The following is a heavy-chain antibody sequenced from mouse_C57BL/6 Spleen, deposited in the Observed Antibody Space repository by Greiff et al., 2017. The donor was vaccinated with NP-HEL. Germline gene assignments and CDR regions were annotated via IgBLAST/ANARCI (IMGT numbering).Heavy chain of an antibody. J-gene: IGHJ4*01. Sequence: EVQLQQSGPELVKPGASVKISCKASGYTFTDYYMNWVKQSHGKSLEWIGDINPNNGGTSYNQKFKGKATLTVDKSSSTAYMELRSLTSEDSEVYYCARGARYYGSSYDYYAMEYWGQGTSVTVSS. CDR2: INPNNGGT. CDR3: ARGARYYGSSYDYYAMEY. CDR1: GYTFTDYY. V-gene: IGHV1-26*01. D-gene: IGHD1-1*01.